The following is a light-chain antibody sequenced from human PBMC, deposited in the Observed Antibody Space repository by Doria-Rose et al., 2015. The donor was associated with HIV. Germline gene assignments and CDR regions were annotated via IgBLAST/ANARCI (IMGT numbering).Light chain of an antibody. Sequence: SSDIGDYNYVSWYQQHPGKVPKLLIYEVSFRPSGVSNRFSGSKSGNTASLTISGLQAEDEADYYCSSYTTSTTVVFGGGTRLTVL. CDR3: SSYTTSTTVV. V-gene: IGLV2-14*01. J-gene: IGLJ2*01. CDR2: EVS. CDR1: SSDIGDYNY.